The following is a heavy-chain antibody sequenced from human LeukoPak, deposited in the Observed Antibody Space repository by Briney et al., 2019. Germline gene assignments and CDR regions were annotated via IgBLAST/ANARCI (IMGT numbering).Heavy chain of an antibody. CDR2: IKRDGNDK. J-gene: IGHJ4*02. CDR3: ARALYTSGWYPDYFDY. V-gene: IGHV3-7*01. D-gene: IGHD6-19*01. Sequence: PGGSLRLSCAASGFTVSSNYMGWVRQAPGKGLEWVANIKRDGNDKYYVDSVKGRFTISRDNAENSLYLEVNSLRAEDTAVYYCARALYTSGWYPDYFDYWGQGTLVTVSS. CDR1: GFTVSSNY.